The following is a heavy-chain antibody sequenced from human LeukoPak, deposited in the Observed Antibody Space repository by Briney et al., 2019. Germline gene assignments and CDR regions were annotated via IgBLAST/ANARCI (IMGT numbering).Heavy chain of an antibody. CDR2: ISGSGGST. CDR3: AKGNNRGYSYGWTYYFVY. CDR1: GFTFSSYA. Sequence: PGGSLRLSCAASGFTFSSYAMSWVRQAPGKGLEWVSAISGSGGSTYYADSVKGRFTISRDNSKNTLYLQMNSLRAEDTAVYYCAKGNNRGYSYGWTYYFVYWGQGTLVTVSS. J-gene: IGHJ4*02. V-gene: IGHV3-23*01. D-gene: IGHD5-18*01.